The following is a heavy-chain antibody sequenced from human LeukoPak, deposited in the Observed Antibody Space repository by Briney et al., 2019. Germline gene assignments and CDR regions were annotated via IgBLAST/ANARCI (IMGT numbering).Heavy chain of an antibody. CDR1: GGSFRGYY. J-gene: IGHJ4*02. CDR2: INHSGST. Sequence: PETLSLTCAVYGGSFRGYYWSWIRQPPGKGLEWIGEINHSGSTNYNPSLKSRVTISVHTSKNQFSLKLNSVTAADTAVYYCARGETGMVRGVIDYWGQGTLVTVSS. CDR3: ARGETGMVRGVIDY. D-gene: IGHD3-10*01. V-gene: IGHV4-34*01.